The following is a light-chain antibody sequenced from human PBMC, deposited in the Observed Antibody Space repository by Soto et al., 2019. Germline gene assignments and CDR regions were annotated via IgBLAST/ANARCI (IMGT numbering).Light chain of an antibody. Sequence: DIQLTQSPSFLSASVGDRVTITCRASQGIRSYLAWYQQRPGKAPELLIYGASTLRPGGASRFSGSGSGTEFTLTISSLQPEDFATYVCQQLNTFPPFFTFGPGTKVDSK. J-gene: IGKJ3*01. CDR2: GAS. V-gene: IGKV1-9*01. CDR3: QQLNTFPPFFT. CDR1: QGIRSY.